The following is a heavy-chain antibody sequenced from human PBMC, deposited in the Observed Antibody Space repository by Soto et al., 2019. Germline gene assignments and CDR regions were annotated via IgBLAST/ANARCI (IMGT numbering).Heavy chain of an antibody. CDR2: IYYSGNT. Sequence: PSETLSLTCTVSGGSISSGDYYWSWIRQPPGKGLEWIGYIYYSGNTYYNPSLKSRVTISVDTAKNQFSLKLSSVTAADTAVYYCARTYDGSGPNSGGYGFDIWGQGTMVTVSS. CDR1: GGSISSGDYY. D-gene: IGHD3-22*01. J-gene: IGHJ3*02. V-gene: IGHV4-30-4*02. CDR3: ARTYDGSGPNSGGYGFDI.